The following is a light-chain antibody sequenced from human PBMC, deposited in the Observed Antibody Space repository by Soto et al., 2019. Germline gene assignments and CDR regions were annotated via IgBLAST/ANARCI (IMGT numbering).Light chain of an antibody. Sequence: QSVLTQPASVTGPPGQSITISCTGTSSDVGGYNYVSWYQQHPGKAPKLMIYEVSNRPSGVSNRFSGSKSGNTASLTISGLQAEDEADYYCSSYTSSSTYVFEAGGKVTVL. J-gene: IGLJ1*01. V-gene: IGLV2-14*01. CDR2: EVS. CDR3: SSYTSSSTYV. CDR1: SSDVGGYNY.